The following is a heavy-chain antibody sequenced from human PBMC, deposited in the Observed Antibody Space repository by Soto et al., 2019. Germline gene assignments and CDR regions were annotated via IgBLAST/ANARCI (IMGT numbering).Heavy chain of an antibody. D-gene: IGHD5-12*01. Sequence: SVKVSCKASGGTFSSYAISWVRQAPGQGLEWMGGIIPIFGTANYAQKFQGRVTITADESTSTAYMELSSLRSEDTAVYYCARDRLLRDGYNWFDYWGQGTLVTVSS. CDR1: GGTFSSYA. V-gene: IGHV1-69*13. CDR2: IIPIFGTA. CDR3: ARDRLLRDGYNWFDY. J-gene: IGHJ4*02.